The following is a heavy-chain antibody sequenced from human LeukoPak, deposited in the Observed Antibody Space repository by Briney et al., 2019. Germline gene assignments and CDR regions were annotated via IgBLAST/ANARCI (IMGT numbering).Heavy chain of an antibody. CDR1: GFTFSSYW. CDR2: IQQFGSEK. CDR3: AREGVRGSGTYYNVKDY. Sequence: PGGSLRLSCAASGFTFSSYWMSWVRQAPGRGLEWVANIQQFGSEKNYVDSVKGRFTISRDNAKNSLYLQMNSLRAEDTAVYYCAREGVRGSGTYYNVKDYWGQGSLVTVSS. J-gene: IGHJ4*02. V-gene: IGHV3-7*05. D-gene: IGHD3-10*01.